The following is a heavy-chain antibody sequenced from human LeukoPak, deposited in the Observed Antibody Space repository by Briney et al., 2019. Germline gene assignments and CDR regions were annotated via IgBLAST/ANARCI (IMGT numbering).Heavy chain of an antibody. J-gene: IGHJ4*02. Sequence: SSQTLSLTCTVSGGSISSGGYYWSWIRQLPGKGLEWIGYIYYSGSTYYNPSLQSRVTISVDTSKNQFSLKLTSVTAADTAVYYCARVCRAWIQRRFDYWGQGTLVTVSS. CDR1: GGSISSGGYY. D-gene: IGHD5-18*01. CDR3: ARVCRAWIQRRFDY. V-gene: IGHV4-31*03. CDR2: IYYSGST.